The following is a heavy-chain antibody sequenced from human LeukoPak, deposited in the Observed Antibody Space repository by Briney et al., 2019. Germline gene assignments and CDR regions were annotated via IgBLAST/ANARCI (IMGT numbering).Heavy chain of an antibody. CDR1: GYTFTSYA. D-gene: IGHD2-2*01. CDR2: INTNTGNP. CDR3: ARDDIVVVPAANINYYYYGMDV. Sequence: ASVKVSCKASGYTFTSYAMNWVRQAPGQGLEWMGWINTNTGNPTYAQGFTGRFVFSLDTSVSTAYLQIGSLKAEDTAVYYCARDDIVVVPAANINYYYYGMDVWGQGTTVTVSS. J-gene: IGHJ6*02. V-gene: IGHV7-4-1*01.